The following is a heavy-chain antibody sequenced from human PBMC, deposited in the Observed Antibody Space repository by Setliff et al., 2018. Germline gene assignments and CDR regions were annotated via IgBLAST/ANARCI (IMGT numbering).Heavy chain of an antibody. J-gene: IGHJ4*02. D-gene: IGHD3-10*01. V-gene: IGHV4-38-2*01. CDR2: IDRTGNR. CDR1: GVSISDGHF. Sequence: SETLSLTCAVSGVSISDGHFWGWIRQPPGKGLEWIGSIDRTGNRYYNSPLRSRVTLSIDMSRNEFSLELRSMTAADTAMYYCARRDEYLQFGEFFDLWGQGILVTVSS. CDR3: ARRDEYLQFGEFFDL.